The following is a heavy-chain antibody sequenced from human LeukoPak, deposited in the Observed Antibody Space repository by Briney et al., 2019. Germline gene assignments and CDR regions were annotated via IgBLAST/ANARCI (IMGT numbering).Heavy chain of an antibody. CDR1: GGSFSGYY. CDR2: INHSGST. Sequence: SETLSLTCAVYGGSFSGYYWSWIRQPPGKGLEWIGEINHSGSTNYNPSLKSRVTIPVDTSKNQFSLKLSSVTAADTAVYYCARGVYSSSALDYWGQGTLVTVSS. V-gene: IGHV4-34*01. CDR3: ARGVYSSSALDY. J-gene: IGHJ4*02. D-gene: IGHD6-6*01.